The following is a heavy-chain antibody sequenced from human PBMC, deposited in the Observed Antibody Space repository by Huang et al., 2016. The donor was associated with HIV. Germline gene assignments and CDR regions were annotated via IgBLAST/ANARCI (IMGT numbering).Heavy chain of an antibody. J-gene: IGHJ3*02. Sequence: QVQLVESGGGVVQPGRSLRLYCAASGFPFNYHAMHWVRQDPGQGLDLVAIISNDGSNKYYADSVKGRFTISRDSSKSTLFLHMTSLRTEDTAVYYCARAKDTWDAYDIWGQGTMVIVSS. CDR2: ISNDGSNK. V-gene: IGHV3-30-3*01. D-gene: IGHD5-18*01. CDR3: ARAKDTWDAYDI. CDR1: GFPFNYHA.